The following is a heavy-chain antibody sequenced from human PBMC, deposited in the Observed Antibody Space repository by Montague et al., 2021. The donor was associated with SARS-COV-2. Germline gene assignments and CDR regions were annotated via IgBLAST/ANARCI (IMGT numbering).Heavy chain of an antibody. CDR3: AREVAGCHGDCNDY. J-gene: IGHJ4*02. CDR2: ISSSGGSI. V-gene: IGHV3-48*03. Sequence: SLILSCAASGFAFSSYEMNWVRQAPVKGLEWIAYISSSGGSIQYXDFMMGRFTISRDNARNSLYLQMNSLGAEGTAVYYCAREVAGCHGDCNDYWGQGTLVTVSS. CDR1: GFAFSSYE. D-gene: IGHD2-21*02.